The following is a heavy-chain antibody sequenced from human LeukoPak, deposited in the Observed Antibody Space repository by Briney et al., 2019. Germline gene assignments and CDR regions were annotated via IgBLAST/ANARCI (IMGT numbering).Heavy chain of an antibody. J-gene: IGHJ5*02. CDR1: GGSFSGYY. V-gene: IGHV4-34*01. CDR2: INHSGST. CDR3: ARGLWFDP. Sequence: MPSETLSLTCAVYGGSFSGYYWSWIRQPPGKGLEWIGEINHSGSTNYNPSLKSRVTISVDTSKNQFSLKLSSVTAADTAVYYCARGLWFDPWGQGTLVTASS.